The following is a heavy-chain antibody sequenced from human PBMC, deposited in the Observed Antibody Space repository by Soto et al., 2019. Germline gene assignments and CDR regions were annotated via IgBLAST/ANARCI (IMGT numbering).Heavy chain of an antibody. CDR2: INHSGST. Sequence: SGTLALSCAVYGGSVSGYDGSWIRQPPGKGLEWIGEINHSGSTNYNPSLKSRVTISVDTSKNQFSLKLSSVSAADTAVYYCAARGLSTSEFDYWGQGTLVTGSS. V-gene: IGHV4-34*01. CDR1: GGSVSGYD. J-gene: IGHJ4*02. D-gene: IGHD2-2*01. CDR3: AARGLSTSEFDY.